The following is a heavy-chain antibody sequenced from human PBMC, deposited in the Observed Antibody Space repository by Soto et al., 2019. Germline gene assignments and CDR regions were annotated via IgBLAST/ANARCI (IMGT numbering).Heavy chain of an antibody. CDR3: ARDYGSGSYDAFDI. V-gene: IGHV1-3*04. CDR2: INTGNGNT. Sequence: ASVKVSCKASGYTFTSYAMHWVRQAPGQRLEWMGWINTGNGNTKYSQKFQGRVTITRDTSASTAYIELSSLRSEDTAVYYCARDYGSGSYDAFDIWGQGTMVTVSS. D-gene: IGHD3-10*01. J-gene: IGHJ3*02. CDR1: GYTFTSYA.